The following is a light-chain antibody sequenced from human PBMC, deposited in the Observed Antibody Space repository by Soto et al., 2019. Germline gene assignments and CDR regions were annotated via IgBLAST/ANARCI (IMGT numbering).Light chain of an antibody. CDR2: ANI. J-gene: IGLJ1*01. CDR3: QSYDSTLSARYG. Sequence: QSVLTQPPSVSGTPGQRVTIPCTGSSSNIGAGYDVHWYQQRPGSAPMLLISANINRPSGVPDRFSGSNSGTSASLAITALQADDEGEYYCQSYDSTLSARYGFGTGTKVTVL. V-gene: IGLV1-40*01. CDR1: SSNIGAGYD.